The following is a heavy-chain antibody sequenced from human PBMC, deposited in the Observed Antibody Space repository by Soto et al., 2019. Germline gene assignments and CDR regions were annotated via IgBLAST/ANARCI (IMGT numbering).Heavy chain of an antibody. J-gene: IGHJ6*02. CDR3: AKVGRKGYYYYGMDV. CDR1: GFTFSSYG. CDR2: ISYDGSNK. D-gene: IGHD3-10*01. V-gene: IGHV3-30*18. Sequence: QVQLVESGGGVVQPGRSLRLSCAASGFTFSSYGMHWVRQAPGKGLVWVAVISYDGSNKYYADSVKGRFTISRDNSKNTLYLQMNSLRAEDTAVYYCAKVGRKGYYYYGMDVWGQGTTVTVSS.